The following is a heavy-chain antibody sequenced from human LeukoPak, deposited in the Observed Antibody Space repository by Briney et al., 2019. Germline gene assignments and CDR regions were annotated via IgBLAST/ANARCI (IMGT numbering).Heavy chain of an antibody. Sequence: GRSLRLSCAASGFTFSSYGMHWVRQAPGKGLEWVAVISYDGSNKFYPDFVKGRFTISRDNSNLYLQMNSLRAEDTAVYYCAKDGKKWQEPLESWGQGTLVIVSS. D-gene: IGHD1-14*01. V-gene: IGHV3-30*18. CDR2: ISYDGSNK. CDR3: AKDGKKWQEPLES. CDR1: GFTFSSYG. J-gene: IGHJ4*02.